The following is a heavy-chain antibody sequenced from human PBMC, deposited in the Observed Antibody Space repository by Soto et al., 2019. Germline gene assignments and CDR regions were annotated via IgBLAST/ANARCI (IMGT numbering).Heavy chain of an antibody. J-gene: IGHJ3*02. D-gene: IGHD3-16*01. CDR1: GFTFSSYG. CDR2: IWYDGSNK. Sequence: QVQLVESGGGVVQPGRSLRLSCAASGFTFSSYGMHWVRQAPGKGLEWVAVIWYDGSNKYYADSVKGRFTISRDNSKNTVYLQMNSLRAEDRAVYYCARDPFSMIEGGGAFDIWGQGTMVTVSS. V-gene: IGHV3-33*01. CDR3: ARDPFSMIEGGGAFDI.